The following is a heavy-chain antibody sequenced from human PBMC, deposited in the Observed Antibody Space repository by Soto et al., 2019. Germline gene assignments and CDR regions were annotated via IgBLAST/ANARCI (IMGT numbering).Heavy chain of an antibody. V-gene: IGHV4-31*11. Sequence: PAETLSLTCAVSGGSIVSADSYWFWIRKDPGKGREWIGYIAYSGDTYYNPSLRSRVTISTNTSENKFSLTLKSVTAADTDVYFCARDVERSAIATWGQGTLVTASS. CDR2: IAYSGDT. J-gene: IGHJ5*02. CDR3: ARDVERSAIAT. CDR1: GGSIVSADSY.